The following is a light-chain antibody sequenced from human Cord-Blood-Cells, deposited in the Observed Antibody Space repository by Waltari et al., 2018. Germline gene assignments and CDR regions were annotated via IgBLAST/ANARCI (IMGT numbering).Light chain of an antibody. CDR3: CSYAGSYTYV. CDR2: DVS. J-gene: IGLJ1*01. Sequence: QSALTQPRSVSGSPGQPVTISCTGTSSDVGGYNYVYCYQQHPGKAPKLLIYDVSKRPAGVPDRFSGSKSGNTASLTISGLQAEDEADYYCCSYAGSYTYVFGTGTKVTVL. CDR1: SSDVGGYNY. V-gene: IGLV2-11*01.